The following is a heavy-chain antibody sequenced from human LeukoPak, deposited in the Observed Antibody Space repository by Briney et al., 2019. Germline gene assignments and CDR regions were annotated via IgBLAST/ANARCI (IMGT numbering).Heavy chain of an antibody. J-gene: IGHJ4*02. Sequence: SETLSLTCAVYGGSFSNYFWNWIRQPPGKGLEWIAEIHHTGHINYNPSLKSRVTVSEDRSKNQFSLKLNSVTAADTAVYYCALFEVVVGSTEDFWGQGNLVTVSS. D-gene: IGHD2-15*01. CDR1: GGSFSNYF. CDR3: ALFEVVVGSTEDF. V-gene: IGHV4-34*01. CDR2: IHHTGHI.